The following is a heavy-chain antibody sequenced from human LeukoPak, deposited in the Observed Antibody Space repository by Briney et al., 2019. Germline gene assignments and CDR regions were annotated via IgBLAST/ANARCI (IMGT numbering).Heavy chain of an antibody. CDR1: GFTFSSYS. CDR2: ISSSRNYV. D-gene: IGHD5-18*01. J-gene: IGHJ5*02. V-gene: IGHV3-21*01. CDR3: ARVDTAMVSFDP. Sequence: GGSPRLSCAASGFTFSSYSMNWVRQAPGKGLEWVSSISSSRNYVYYADSVKGRFTISRDNAKNSLYLQMNSLRAEDTAVYYCARVDTAMVSFDPWGQGTLVTVSS.